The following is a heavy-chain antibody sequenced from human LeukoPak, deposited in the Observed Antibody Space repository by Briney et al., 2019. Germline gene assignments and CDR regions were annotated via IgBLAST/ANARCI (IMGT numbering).Heavy chain of an antibody. D-gene: IGHD5-18*01. Sequence: QPGGSLRLSCAASGFTFSSYEMNWVRQAPGKGLEWVSYISSSGSTIYYADSVKGRFTISRDNAKNSLYLQMNSLRAEDTAVYYCARDIPSPIQLWRPFDYWGQGTLVTVSS. CDR3: ARDIPSPIQLWRPFDY. CDR1: GFTFSSYE. V-gene: IGHV3-48*03. CDR2: ISSSGSTI. J-gene: IGHJ4*02.